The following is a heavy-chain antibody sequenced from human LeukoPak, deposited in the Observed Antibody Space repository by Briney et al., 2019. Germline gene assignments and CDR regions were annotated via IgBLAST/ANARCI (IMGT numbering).Heavy chain of an antibody. CDR3: ARGYYDFWSGYYYYYYMDV. Sequence: PSETLSLTCAVYGGSFSGYYWSWIRQPPGKGLEWIGEINHSGSTNYNPSLTSRVTISVDTSKNQFSLKLSSVTAADTAVYYCARGYYDFWSGYYYYYYMDVWGKGTTVTVSS. J-gene: IGHJ6*03. CDR1: GGSFSGYY. V-gene: IGHV4-34*01. D-gene: IGHD3-3*01. CDR2: INHSGST.